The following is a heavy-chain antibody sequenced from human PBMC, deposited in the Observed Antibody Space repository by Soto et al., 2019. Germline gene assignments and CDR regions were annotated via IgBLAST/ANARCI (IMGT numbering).Heavy chain of an antibody. CDR2: IYAGGST. D-gene: IGHD2-15*01. CDR1: GGSISSYY. CDR3: ARASVGPPGGGSWIMPFDF. V-gene: IGHV4-4*07. Sequence: SETLSLTCTVSGGSISSYYWSWIRQPAGKGLEWIGRIYAGGSTNYNPSLKSRVTMSVDTSKNQFSLRLTSVTAADTAVYYCARASVGPPGGGSWIMPFDFWGPGTLLTVST. J-gene: IGHJ4*02.